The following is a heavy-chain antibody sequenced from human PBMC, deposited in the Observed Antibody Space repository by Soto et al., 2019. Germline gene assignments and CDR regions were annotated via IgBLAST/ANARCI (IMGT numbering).Heavy chain of an antibody. CDR1: GFTFDDYG. CDR3: AREFGYSYGAFDY. J-gene: IGHJ4*02. Sequence: GGSLRLSCAASGFTFDDYGMSWVRQAPGKGLEWVSGINWNGGSTGYADSVKGRFTISRDNSKNTLYLQMNSLRAEDTAVYYCAREFGYSYGAFDYWGQGTLVTVSS. D-gene: IGHD5-18*01. V-gene: IGHV3-20*04. CDR2: INWNGGST.